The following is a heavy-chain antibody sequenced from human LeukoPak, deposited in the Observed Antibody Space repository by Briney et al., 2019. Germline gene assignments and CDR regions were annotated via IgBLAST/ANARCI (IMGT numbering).Heavy chain of an antibody. CDR1: GGTFSSYA. Sequence: ASVKVSCKASGGTFSSYAISWVRQAPGQGLEWMGGIIPIFGTANYAQKFQGRVTITADESTSTAYMELSSLRSEDTAVYYCAREKTGSEYYGSGSFVYWGQGTLVTVSS. CDR2: IIPIFGTA. D-gene: IGHD3-10*01. V-gene: IGHV1-69*13. CDR3: AREKTGSEYYGSGSFVY. J-gene: IGHJ4*02.